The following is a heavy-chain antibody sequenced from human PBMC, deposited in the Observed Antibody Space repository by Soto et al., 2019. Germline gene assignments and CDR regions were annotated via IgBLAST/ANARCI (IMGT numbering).Heavy chain of an antibody. CDR2: IKSKNDGGTT. CDR1: GFGFTNSW. J-gene: IGHJ4*02. V-gene: IGHV3-15*07. Sequence: EVQVVESGGGLVKPGGSLRLPCAASGFGFTNSWMNWVRQAPGKGLEWVGRIKSKNDGGTTDYAAPVQGRFTISRDDSKTTIYLQMNSLKTEDTAVYYCTSAGQYCTSTTCKAYWGQGTPVTVSS. D-gene: IGHD2-2*01. CDR3: TSAGQYCTSTTCKAY.